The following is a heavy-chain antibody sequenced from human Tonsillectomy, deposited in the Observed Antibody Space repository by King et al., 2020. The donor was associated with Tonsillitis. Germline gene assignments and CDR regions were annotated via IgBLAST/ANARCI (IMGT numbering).Heavy chain of an antibody. CDR2: VYYTGST. CDR3: ASDTSVVPAFDV. CDR1: GGSISSFY. J-gene: IGHJ3*01. V-gene: IGHV4-59*01. Sequence: QLQESGTGLVKPSETLSLTCTVSGGSISSFYYSWIRQPPGKGLEWIGYVYYTGSTSYGPSFKGRVTISVDTSESQVSLKVTSVTAADTAVYFCASDTSVVPAFDVWGQGIMVTVSS. D-gene: IGHD2-2*01.